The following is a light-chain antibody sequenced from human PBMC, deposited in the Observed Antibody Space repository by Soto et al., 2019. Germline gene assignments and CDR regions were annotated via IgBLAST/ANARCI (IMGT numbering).Light chain of an antibody. V-gene: IGKV1-5*01. CDR1: QSINNL. CDR3: HQYNSYPLT. Sequence: DVQVNRSPPSRSGSAGERVTTTCRASQSINNLLAWYQQKPGKAPKFLIYDVSTLESGVPSRFSGSGSVTEFTLTISSLQPEDFPTYYCHQYNSYPLTSGGGTKVDI. CDR2: DVS. J-gene: IGKJ4*01.